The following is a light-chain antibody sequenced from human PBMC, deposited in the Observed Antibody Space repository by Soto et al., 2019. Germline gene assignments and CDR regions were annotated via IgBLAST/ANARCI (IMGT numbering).Light chain of an antibody. CDR3: SSYAGSNNLV. J-gene: IGLJ2*01. CDR2: EVS. Sequence: QSALTQPPSASGSAGRSVTISCTGASSDVGGYNYVSWYQQQPGKAPKLVIYEVSKRPSGVPDRFSGSKSGNTASLTVSGLQAEDVADYYCSSYAGSNNLVFGGGTKLTV. V-gene: IGLV2-8*01. CDR1: SSDVGGYNY.